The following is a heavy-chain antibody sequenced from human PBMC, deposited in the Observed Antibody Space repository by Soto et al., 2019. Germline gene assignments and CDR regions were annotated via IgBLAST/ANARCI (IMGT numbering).Heavy chain of an antibody. J-gene: IGHJ4*02. CDR2: ISYDGSNK. D-gene: IGHD3-10*01. Sequence: GGSLRLSCAASGFTFSSYGMHWVRQAPGKGLEWVAVISYDGSNKYYADSVKGRFTISRDNSKNTLYLQMNSLRAEDTAVYYCRSLWFGELTTFDYWGQGTLVTVSS. CDR1: GFTFSSYG. CDR3: RSLWFGELTTFDY. V-gene: IGHV3-30*03.